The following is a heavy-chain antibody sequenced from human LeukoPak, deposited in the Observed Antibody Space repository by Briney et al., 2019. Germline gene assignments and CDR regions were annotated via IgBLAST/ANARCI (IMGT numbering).Heavy chain of an antibody. J-gene: IGHJ4*02. CDR1: GFTVSSNY. CDR2: IYSGGST. V-gene: IGHV3-53*01. Sequence: GGSLRLSCAASGFTVSSNYMSWVRQAPGKGLEWVSVIYSGGSTYYEDSVKGRFTISRDNSKNTLYLQMNSLRAEDTAVYYCAKPEDSGYDGLVWGQGTLVTVSS. D-gene: IGHD5-12*01. CDR3: AKPEDSGYDGLV.